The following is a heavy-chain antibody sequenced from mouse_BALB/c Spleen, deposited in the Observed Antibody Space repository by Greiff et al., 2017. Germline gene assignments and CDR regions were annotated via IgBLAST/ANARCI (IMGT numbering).Heavy chain of an antibody. CDR3: ARDGGLRRTGPFAY. Sequence: EVKLLESGGGLVQPGGSLKLSCAASGFDFSRYWMSWVRQAPGKGLEWIGEINPDSSTINYTPSLKDKFIISRDNAKNTLYLQMSKVRSEDTAMYYCARDGGLRRTGPFAYWGQGTLVTVSA. V-gene: IGHV4-1*02. CDR2: INPDSSTI. D-gene: IGHD2-4*01. CDR1: GFDFSRYW. J-gene: IGHJ3*01.